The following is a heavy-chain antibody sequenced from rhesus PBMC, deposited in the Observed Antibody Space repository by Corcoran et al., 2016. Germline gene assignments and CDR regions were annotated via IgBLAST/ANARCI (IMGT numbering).Heavy chain of an antibody. V-gene: IGHV4-73*01. CDR1: GGSITGYY. J-gene: IGHJ4*01. Sequence: QVKLQQWGEGLVKPSETLSLTCAVYGGSITGYYWSWIRQAPGKGLEWIGKIDGNIVNTNYNPSLKNRVTISKDTAKNQFSLKLNSVTAANTAVYFCLRGPYGANVLDFCGQGVLVTVSS. D-gene: IGHD4-17*01. CDR2: IDGNIVNT. CDR3: LRGPYGANVLDF.